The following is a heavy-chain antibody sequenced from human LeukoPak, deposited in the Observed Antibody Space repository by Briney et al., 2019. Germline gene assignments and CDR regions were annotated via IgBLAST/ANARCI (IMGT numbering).Heavy chain of an antibody. D-gene: IGHD3-16*02. V-gene: IGHV3-53*01. CDR1: GFTVSSNY. Sequence: PGGSLRLSCAASGFTVSSNYMSWVRQAPGKGLEWVSVIYSGGSKYYADSVKGRFTISRDNSKNTLYLQMNSLRVEDSAMYYCVKRLTLGDLSIKGAFALWGEGTMVTVAS. J-gene: IGHJ3*01. CDR2: IYSGGSK. CDR3: VKRLTLGDLSIKGAFAL.